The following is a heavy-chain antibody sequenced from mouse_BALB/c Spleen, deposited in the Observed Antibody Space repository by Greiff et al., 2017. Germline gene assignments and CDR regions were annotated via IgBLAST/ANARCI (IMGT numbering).Heavy chain of an antibody. CDR3: ARGDGGAFDY. V-gene: IGHV5-17*02. CDR1: GFTFSSFG. CDR2: ISSGSSTI. D-gene: IGHD3-3*01. J-gene: IGHJ2*01. Sequence: DVQLVESGGGLVQPGGSRKLSCAASGFTFSSFGMHWVRQAPEKGLEWVAYISSGSSTIYYADTVKGRFTISRDNPKNTLFLQMTSLRSEDTAMYYCARGDGGAFDYWGQGTTLTVSS.